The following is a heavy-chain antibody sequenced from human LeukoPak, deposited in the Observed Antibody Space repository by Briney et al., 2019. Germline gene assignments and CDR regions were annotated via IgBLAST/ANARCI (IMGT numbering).Heavy chain of an antibody. D-gene: IGHD4-23*01. V-gene: IGHV4-59*01. J-gene: IGHJ3*02. CDR3: ARVSNAYAGSGAFDI. CDR1: GGSISGYY. Sequence: PSETLSLTCSVPGGSISGYYWIWIRQPPGKGLEWIGYIYYSGSTNYNPSLRSRVTISVDTSRNQFSLNLSSVNAADTALYYCARVSNAYAGSGAFDIWGQGTMVTVSS. CDR2: IYYSGST.